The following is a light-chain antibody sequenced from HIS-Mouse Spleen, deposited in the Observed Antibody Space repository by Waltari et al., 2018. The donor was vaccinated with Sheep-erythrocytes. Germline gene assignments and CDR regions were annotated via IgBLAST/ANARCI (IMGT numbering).Light chain of an antibody. CDR1: SSDVGGYNY. Sequence: QSALTQPPSASGSPGQSVTISCTGTSSDVGGYNYVSWYQQHPGKAPKLMIYEVSKRPSWVPDRFFGSKSGNTASLTVSGLQAEDEADYYCSSYTSSSTLVVFGGGTKLTVL. V-gene: IGLV2-8*01. CDR2: EVS. J-gene: IGLJ2*01. CDR3: SSYTSSSTLVV.